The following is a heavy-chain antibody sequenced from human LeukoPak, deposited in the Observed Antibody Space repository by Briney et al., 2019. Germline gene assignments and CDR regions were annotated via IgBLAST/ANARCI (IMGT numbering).Heavy chain of an antibody. J-gene: IGHJ4*02. D-gene: IGHD3-22*01. V-gene: IGHV3-74*01. CDR1: GFTFSGYW. CDR3: ARLDDSSGYSFDY. Sequence: GGSLRLSCAASGFTFSGYWMHWVRQAPGKGLVWVSRINGDGSSTSYADSVKGRFTISRDNAKNTLYLQMNSLRAEDTAVYYCARLDDSSGYSFDYWGQGTLVTVSS. CDR2: INGDGSST.